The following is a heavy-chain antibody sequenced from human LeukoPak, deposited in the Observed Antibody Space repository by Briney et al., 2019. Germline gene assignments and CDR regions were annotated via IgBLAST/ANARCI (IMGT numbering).Heavy chain of an antibody. Sequence: PSESLSLTCTVSGGSMSSYYWSSIRQPPGKGLEWIGYTYYSGNTNCNPSLKSRVTISVDRSKHQFSLKVTAVCAGDRAVYYCARVFHDSSGYPFDYWGQGTRVTV. J-gene: IGHJ4*02. V-gene: IGHV4-59*01. D-gene: IGHD3-22*01. CDR3: ARVFHDSSGYPFDY. CDR2: TYYSGNT. CDR1: GGSMSSYY.